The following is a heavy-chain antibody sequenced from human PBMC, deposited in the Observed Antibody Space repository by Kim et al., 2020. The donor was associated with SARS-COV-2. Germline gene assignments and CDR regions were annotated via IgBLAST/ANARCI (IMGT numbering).Heavy chain of an antibody. V-gene: IGHV1-69*01. Sequence: CQGRVTLTADESTSTAYMELSSLRSEDTAVYYCARADARWFGELHPPFDYWGQGTLVTVSS. D-gene: IGHD3-10*01. CDR3: ARADARWFGELHPPFDY. J-gene: IGHJ4*02.